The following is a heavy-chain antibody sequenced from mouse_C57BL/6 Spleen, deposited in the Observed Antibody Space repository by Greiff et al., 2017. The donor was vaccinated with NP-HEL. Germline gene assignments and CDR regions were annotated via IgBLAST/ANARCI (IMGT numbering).Heavy chain of an antibody. J-gene: IGHJ3*01. D-gene: IGHD2-1*01. CDR1: GYTFTSYW. CDR2: IHPSDSDT. V-gene: IGHV1-74*01. CDR3: ALYGNFEAY. Sequence: QVQLKEPGAELVKPGASVKVSCKASGYTFTSYWMHWVKQRPGQGLEWIGRIHPSDSDTNYNQKFKGKATLTVDKSSSTAYMQLSSLTSEDSAVYYCALYGNFEAYWGQGTLVTVSA.